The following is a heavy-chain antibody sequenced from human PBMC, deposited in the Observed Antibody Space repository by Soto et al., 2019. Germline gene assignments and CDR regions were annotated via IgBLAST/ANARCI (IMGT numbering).Heavy chain of an antibody. D-gene: IGHD2-15*01. CDR2: ISYDGSNK. V-gene: IGHV3-30*03. CDR1: GFTCSSYG. Sequence: GGSLTRSCAASGFTCSSYGMHWVRQAPGKGLEWVAVISYDGSNKYYADSVKGRFTISRDNSKNTLYLQMNSLRAEDTAVYYCATSCSGGSCYPGTDAFDIWRQGTMVTVSS. CDR3: ATSCSGGSCYPGTDAFDI. J-gene: IGHJ3*02.